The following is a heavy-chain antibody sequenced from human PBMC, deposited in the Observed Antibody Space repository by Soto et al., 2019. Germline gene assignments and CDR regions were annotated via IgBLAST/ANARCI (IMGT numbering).Heavy chain of an antibody. CDR2: ISYEERTK. D-gene: IGHD1-1*01. Sequence: GSLRLSCAASGFVFSDYAMHWVRQAPGKGLEWVAVISYEERTKYYRDSVKGRFTISRDNSKNTLFMQMNSLRDEDTSVYYCARSRQSAGTTWVVDHWGQGTLVTVSS. V-gene: IGHV3-30*04. CDR3: ARSRQSAGTTWVVDH. J-gene: IGHJ4*02. CDR1: GFVFSDYA.